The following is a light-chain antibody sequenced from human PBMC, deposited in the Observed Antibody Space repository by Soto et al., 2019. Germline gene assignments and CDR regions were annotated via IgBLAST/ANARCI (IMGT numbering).Light chain of an antibody. CDR1: SSDVGGYNY. CDR2: DVS. J-gene: IGLJ1*01. V-gene: IGLV2-11*01. Sequence: QSVLTQPRSVSGSPGQSVTIPCTGTSSDVGGYNYVSWYQQHPGKAPKLMIYDVSKRPSGVPDRFSGSKSGNTASLTISGLQAEYEADYYCCSYSGSYTYVFGTGTEVTVL. CDR3: CSYSGSYTYV.